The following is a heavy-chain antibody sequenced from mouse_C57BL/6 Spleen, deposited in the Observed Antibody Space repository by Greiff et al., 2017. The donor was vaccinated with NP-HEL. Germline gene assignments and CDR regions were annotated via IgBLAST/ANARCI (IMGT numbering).Heavy chain of an antibody. V-gene: IGHV1-64*01. CDR1: GYTFTSYW. J-gene: IGHJ3*01. CDR2: IHPNSGST. CDR3: ASAYGSTAWFAY. Sequence: QVQLQQSGAELVKPGASVKLSCKASGYTFTSYWMHWVKQRPGQGLEWIGMIHPNSGSTNYNEKFKSKATLTVDKSSSTAYMQLSSLTSEDSAVYYCASAYGSTAWFAYWGQGTLVTVSA. D-gene: IGHD1-1*01.